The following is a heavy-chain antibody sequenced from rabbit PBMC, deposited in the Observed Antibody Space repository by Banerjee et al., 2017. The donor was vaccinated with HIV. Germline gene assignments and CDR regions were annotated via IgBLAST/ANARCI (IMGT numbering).Heavy chain of an antibody. V-gene: IGHV1S40*01. CDR1: GFSFSSTYY. D-gene: IGHD6-1*01. CDR3: ARDDYGYGTIGYPFKL. CDR2: IYTGSSGST. J-gene: IGHJ4*01. Sequence: QSLEESGGDLVKPGASLTLTCTASGFSFSSTYYMCWVRQAPGKGLEWIACIYTGSSGSTYYASWAKGRFTISKTSSTTVTLQMTSLTAADTATYFCARDDYGYGTIGYPFKLWGPGTLVTVS.